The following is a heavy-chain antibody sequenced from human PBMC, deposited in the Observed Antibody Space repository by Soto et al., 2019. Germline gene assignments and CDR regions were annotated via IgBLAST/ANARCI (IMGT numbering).Heavy chain of an antibody. Sequence: EVQLVESGGGLVKPGGSLRLSCAASGFTFSNAWMNWVRQAPGKGLEWVGRIKSKTDGGTTDYAAPVKGRFTISRDDSKNTLYLQMNSLKTEDTAVYYCTTLYDFWSGYLPDGMDVWGQGTTVTVSS. CDR3: TTLYDFWSGYLPDGMDV. J-gene: IGHJ6*02. V-gene: IGHV3-15*07. CDR2: IKSKTDGGTT. D-gene: IGHD3-3*01. CDR1: GFTFSNAW.